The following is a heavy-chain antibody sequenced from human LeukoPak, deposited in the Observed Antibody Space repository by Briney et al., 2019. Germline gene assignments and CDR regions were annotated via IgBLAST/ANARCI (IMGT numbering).Heavy chain of an antibody. Sequence: GASVKVSCKPSGYTFTSYGISWVRQAPGQGLEWMGWISAYNGNTNYAQKLQGRVTMTTDTSTSTAYMELRSLRSDDTAVYYCARFGLGQHIEVAGIPFDIWGQGTMVTVSS. J-gene: IGHJ3*02. CDR2: ISAYNGNT. CDR3: ARFGLGQHIEVAGIPFDI. D-gene: IGHD6-19*01. CDR1: GYTFTSYG. V-gene: IGHV1-18*01.